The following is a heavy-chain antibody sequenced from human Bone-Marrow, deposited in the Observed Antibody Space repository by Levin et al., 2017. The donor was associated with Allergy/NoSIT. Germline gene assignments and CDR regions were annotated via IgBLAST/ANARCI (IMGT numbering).Heavy chain of an antibody. CDR2: IDHSGRT. D-gene: IGHD1-1*01. CDR3: ARRQYNWKDGYDY. J-gene: IGHJ4*02. V-gene: IGHV4-30-2*01. CDR1: GGSISSSGYD. Sequence: HSQTLSLTCTVSGGSISSSGYDWSWIRQPPGKGLEWIGNIDHSGRTFYNPSLGSRVTMSGDTSKNQFSLKLTSVTAADTALYYCARRQYNWKDGYDYWGQGTRVTVSS.